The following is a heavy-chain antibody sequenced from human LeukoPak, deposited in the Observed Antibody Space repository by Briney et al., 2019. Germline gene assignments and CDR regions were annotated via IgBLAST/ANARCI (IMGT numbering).Heavy chain of an antibody. CDR2: ITSNSSYI. Sequence: GGSLRLSCAASGFTFSIYSMNWVRQAPGKGLEGVSSITSNSSYIYYADSVKGRFTISRDNSESTLSLQMNSLRAEDTAIYYCATYRQVLLPFESWGQGTLVTVSS. CDR3: ATYRQVLLPFES. D-gene: IGHD2-8*02. J-gene: IGHJ4*02. V-gene: IGHV3-21*04. CDR1: GFTFSIYS.